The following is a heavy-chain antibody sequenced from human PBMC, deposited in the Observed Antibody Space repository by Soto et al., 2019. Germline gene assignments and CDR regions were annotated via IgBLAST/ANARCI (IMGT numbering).Heavy chain of an antibody. Sequence: WASVKVSCKASGYTFTSYGISWVRQAPGQGLEWMGWISAYNGNTNYAQKLQGRVTMTTDTSTSTAYMELRSLRSDDTAVYYCARGMANYDFWSGYYWDYWGQGTLVTVSS. V-gene: IGHV1-18*04. D-gene: IGHD3-3*01. CDR1: GYTFTSYG. CDR2: ISAYNGNT. CDR3: ARGMANYDFWSGYYWDY. J-gene: IGHJ4*02.